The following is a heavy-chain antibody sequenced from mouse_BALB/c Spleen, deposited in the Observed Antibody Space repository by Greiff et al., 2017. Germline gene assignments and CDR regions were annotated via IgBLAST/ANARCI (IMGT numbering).Heavy chain of an antibody. D-gene: IGHD2-14*01. J-gene: IGHJ4*01. CDR3: ARDYRYGAMDY. V-gene: IGHV5-4*02. CDR2: ISDGGSYT. CDR1: GFTFSDYY. Sequence: EVMLVESGGGLVKPGGSLKLSCAASGFTFSDYYMYWVRQTPEKRLEWVATISDGGSYTYYPDSVKGRFTISRDNAKNNLYLQMSSLKSEDTAMYYCARDYRYGAMDYWGQGTSVTVSS.